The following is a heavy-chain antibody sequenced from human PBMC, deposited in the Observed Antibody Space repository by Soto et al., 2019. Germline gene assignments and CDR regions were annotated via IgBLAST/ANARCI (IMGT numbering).Heavy chain of an antibody. CDR3: AGWNYDY. J-gene: IGHJ4*02. V-gene: IGHV3-33*01. D-gene: IGHD1-7*01. CDR1: GFTFGNYG. Sequence: GGSLRLSCAASGFTFGNYGMHWVRQAPGKGLEWVAVIWFDGNKQHYADSVKGRFTISRDNSKNTLYLQMDSLRPEDTAQYYCAGWNYDYWGQGTQVTVSS. CDR2: IWFDGNKQ.